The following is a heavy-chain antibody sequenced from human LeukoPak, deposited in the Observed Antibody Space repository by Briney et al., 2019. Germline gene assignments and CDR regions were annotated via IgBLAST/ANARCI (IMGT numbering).Heavy chain of an antibody. Sequence: PSETLSLTCTVSGGSISSYYWSWIRQPAGKGLEWIGRIYTSGSTNYNPSLKSRVTMSVDTSKNQFSLKLSSVTAADTAVYYCARDLYCSSTSCYWFDPWGQGTLATVSS. J-gene: IGHJ5*02. CDR3: ARDLYCSSTSCYWFDP. CDR1: GGSISSYY. CDR2: IYTSGST. V-gene: IGHV4-4*07. D-gene: IGHD2-2*01.